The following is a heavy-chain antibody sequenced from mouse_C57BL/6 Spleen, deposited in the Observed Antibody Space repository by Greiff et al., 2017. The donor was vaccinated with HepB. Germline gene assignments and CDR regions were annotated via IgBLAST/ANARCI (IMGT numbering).Heavy chain of an antibody. CDR3: ARQLYDYFDY. J-gene: IGHJ2*01. Sequence: ESGPGLVKPSQSLSLTCSVTGYSITSGYSWNWIRQFPGNKLEWMGYISYDGSNNYNPSLKNRISITRDTSKNQFFLKLNSVTTEDTATYYCARQLYDYFDYWGQGTTLTVSS. CDR2: ISYDGSN. CDR1: GYSITSGYS. V-gene: IGHV3-6*01. D-gene: IGHD2-12*01.